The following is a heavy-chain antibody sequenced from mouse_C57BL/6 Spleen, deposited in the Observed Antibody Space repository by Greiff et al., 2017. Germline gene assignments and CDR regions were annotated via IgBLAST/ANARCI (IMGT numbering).Heavy chain of an antibody. J-gene: IGHJ4*01. Sequence: EVKLVESGGGLVKPGGSLKLSCAASGFTFSDYGMHWVRQAPEKGLEWVAYISSGSSTIYYADTVKGRFTISRDNAKNTLFLQMTSLRSEDTAMYYCATYYSNYVDAMDYWGQGTSVTVSS. V-gene: IGHV5-17*01. CDR1: GFTFSDYG. D-gene: IGHD2-5*01. CDR3: ATYYSNYVDAMDY. CDR2: ISSGSSTI.